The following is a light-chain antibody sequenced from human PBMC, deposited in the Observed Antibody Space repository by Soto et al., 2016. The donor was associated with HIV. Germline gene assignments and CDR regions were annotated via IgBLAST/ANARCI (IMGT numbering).Light chain of an antibody. CDR2: QDN. CDR3: QAWDTSTAV. V-gene: IGLV3-1*01. J-gene: IGLJ1*01. Sequence: SYDLTQPPSVSVSPGQTASITCSGDKLGDKYACWYQQKPGQSPVLAIYQDNRRPSGIPERFSGSNSGNTATLTISGTQAMDEADYYCQAWDTSTAVFGTGTKVTV. CDR1: KLGDKY.